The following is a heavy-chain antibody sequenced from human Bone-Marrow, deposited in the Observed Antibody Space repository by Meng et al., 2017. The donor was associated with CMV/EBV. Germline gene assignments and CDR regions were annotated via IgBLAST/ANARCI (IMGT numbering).Heavy chain of an antibody. J-gene: IGHJ4*02. CDR1: AFTFSSYS. Sequence: GGSLRLSCAASAFTFSSYSMNWVRQAPGKGLEWISYISSSGTTIYYADSVKGRFTISRDNARESLYLQMNSLRAEDTAVYYCASITYYYDSSGVHWGQGTLVTVSS. CDR2: ISSSGTTI. V-gene: IGHV3-48*04. CDR3: ASITYYYDSSGVH. D-gene: IGHD3-22*01.